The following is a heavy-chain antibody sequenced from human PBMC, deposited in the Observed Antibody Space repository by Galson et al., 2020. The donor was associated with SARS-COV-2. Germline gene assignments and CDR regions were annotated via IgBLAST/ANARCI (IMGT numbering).Heavy chain of an antibody. CDR3: ARDRGIAVAGYYYYYGMDV. Sequence: SETLSLTCTVSGGSVSSGSYYWIWIRQPPGKGLEWIGYIYYSGSTNYNPSLKSRVTISVDTSKNQFSLKLSSVTAADTAVYYCARDRGIAVAGYYYYYGMDVWGQGTTVTVSS. V-gene: IGHV4-61*01. CDR1: GGSVSSGSYY. CDR2: IYYSGST. J-gene: IGHJ6*02. D-gene: IGHD6-19*01.